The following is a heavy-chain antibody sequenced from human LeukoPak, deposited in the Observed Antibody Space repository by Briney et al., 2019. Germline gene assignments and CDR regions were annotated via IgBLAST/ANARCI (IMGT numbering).Heavy chain of an antibody. CDR2: INHSGST. CDR3: ARAGGEHDLLPFDY. V-gene: IGHV4-39*07. Sequence: SETLSLTCAVSGGSISSNSYYWGWIRQPPGKGLEWIGEINHSGSTNYNPSLKSRVTISVDTSKNQFSLKLSSVTAADTAVYYCARAGGEHDLLPFDYWGQGTLVTVSS. D-gene: IGHD1-1*01. CDR1: GGSISSNSYY. J-gene: IGHJ4*02.